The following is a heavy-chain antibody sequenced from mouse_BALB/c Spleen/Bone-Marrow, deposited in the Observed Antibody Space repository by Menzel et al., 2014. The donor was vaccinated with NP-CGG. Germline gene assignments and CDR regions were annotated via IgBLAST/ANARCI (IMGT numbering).Heavy chain of an antibody. J-gene: IGHJ3*01. CDR2: IDPANGNT. CDR1: GFNIKDTY. Sequence: VHVKQSGAELAKPGASVKLSCTASGFNIKDTYMHWVKQRPEQGLEWIGRIDPANGNTKYDPKLQGKATITADTSSNTAYLQLSSLTSEDTAVYYCARFAYWGQGTLVTVSA. CDR3: ARFAY. V-gene: IGHV14-3*02.